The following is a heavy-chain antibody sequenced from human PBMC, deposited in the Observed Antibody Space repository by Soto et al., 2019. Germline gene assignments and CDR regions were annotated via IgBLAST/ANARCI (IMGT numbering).Heavy chain of an antibody. J-gene: IGHJ6*03. V-gene: IGHV3-23*01. CDR3: AKEFIPLQDYYYYYRHV. CDR2: ISGSGGST. CDR1: GFTFSSYA. Sequence: EVQLLESGGGLVQPGGSLRLSCAASGFTFSSYAMSWVRQAPGKGLEWVSAISGSGGSTYYADSVKGRFTISRDNSKNTLYLQMNSLSGEDTAVYYCAKEFIPLQDYYYYYRHVWGKGTTVTVSS.